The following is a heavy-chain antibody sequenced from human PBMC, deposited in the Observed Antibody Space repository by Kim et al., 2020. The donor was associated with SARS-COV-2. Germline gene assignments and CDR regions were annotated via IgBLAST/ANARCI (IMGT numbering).Heavy chain of an antibody. D-gene: IGHD5-12*01. J-gene: IGHJ4*02. CDR2: T. V-gene: IGHV1-3*01. CDR3: ARGRQVALFDY. Sequence: TKYSQRFQGRVTHPRDTSATTAYMELSSLRSEDTAMYYCARGRQVALFDYWGQGTLVTVSS.